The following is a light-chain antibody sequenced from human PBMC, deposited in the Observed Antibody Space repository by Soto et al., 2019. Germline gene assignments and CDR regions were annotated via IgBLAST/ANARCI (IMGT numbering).Light chain of an antibody. V-gene: IGKV3-15*01. CDR3: QQYGNWYT. J-gene: IGKJ2*01. Sequence: EIVLTQSPATLSVSPGERATLSCRASQSVSRNLAWYQQKPGQAPRLLIFGASTRATGIPARFSGSGSGTEFTLTISSLQSEDFAVYYCQQYGNWYTFGQGTKLEIK. CDR2: GAS. CDR1: QSVSRN.